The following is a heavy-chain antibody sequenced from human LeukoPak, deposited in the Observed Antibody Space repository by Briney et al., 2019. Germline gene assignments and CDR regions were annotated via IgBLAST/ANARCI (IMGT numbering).Heavy chain of an antibody. V-gene: IGHV7-4-1*02. Sequence: ASVKVSCKASGYTFTSYAMNWVRLAPGQGLEWMGWINTNTGNPTYAQGFTGRFVFSLDTSVSTAYLQISSLKAEDTAVYYCARVQGGSYDDPFDYWGQGTLVTVSS. D-gene: IGHD1-26*01. J-gene: IGHJ4*02. CDR1: GYTFTSYA. CDR3: ARVQGGSYDDPFDY. CDR2: INTNTGNP.